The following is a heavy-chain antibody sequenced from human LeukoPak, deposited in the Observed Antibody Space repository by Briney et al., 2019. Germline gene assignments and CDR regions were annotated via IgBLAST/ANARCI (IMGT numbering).Heavy chain of an antibody. CDR2: INSDGSST. V-gene: IGHV3-74*01. Sequence: GGSLRLSCAASGFTFSSYWMHWVRQAPGKGLVWVSRINSDGSSTSYADSVKGRFTISRDNAKNTLYLQINSLRAEDTAVYYCATSVEMATADYWGQGTLVTVSS. D-gene: IGHD5-24*01. CDR1: GFTFSSYW. CDR3: ATSVEMATADY. J-gene: IGHJ4*02.